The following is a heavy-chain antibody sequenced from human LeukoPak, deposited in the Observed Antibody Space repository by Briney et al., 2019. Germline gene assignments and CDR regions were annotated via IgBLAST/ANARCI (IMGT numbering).Heavy chain of an antibody. V-gene: IGHV3-7*01. CDR3: ARVGVGWFQWDY. CDR2: IKQDGSEK. CDR1: GFTFSSYE. D-gene: IGHD2-15*01. Sequence: GGSLRLSCTASGFTFSSYEMNWVRQAPGKGLEWVANIKQDGSEKYYVDSVKGRFTISRHNAKNSLYLQMNSLRAEDTAVYYCARVGVGWFQWDYWGQGTLVTVSS. J-gene: IGHJ4*02.